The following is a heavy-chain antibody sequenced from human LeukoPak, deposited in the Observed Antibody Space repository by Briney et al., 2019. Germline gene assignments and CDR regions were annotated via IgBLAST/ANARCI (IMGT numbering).Heavy chain of an antibody. V-gene: IGHV4-34*01. Sequence: SETLSLTCAVYGGSFSGYYWSWIRQPPGKGLEWIGEINHSGSTNYNPSLKSRVTISVDTSKNQFSLKLSSVTAADTAVYYCARSGVVPAATKYNWFDPWGQGTLVTVSS. CDR3: ARSGVVPAATKYNWFDP. CDR2: INHSGST. D-gene: IGHD2-2*01. CDR1: GGSFSGYY. J-gene: IGHJ5*02.